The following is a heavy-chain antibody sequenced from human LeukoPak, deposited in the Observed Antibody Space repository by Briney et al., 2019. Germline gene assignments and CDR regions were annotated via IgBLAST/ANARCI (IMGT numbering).Heavy chain of an antibody. CDR2: MNPNSGNT. D-gene: IGHD3-22*01. CDR3: ARHPYYYDSSGYYSDYYYMDV. V-gene: IGHV1-8*02. J-gene: IGHJ6*03. CDR1: GDTFTGYY. Sequence: GASVKVSCKASGDTFTGYYMHWVRQAPGQGLEWMGWMNPNSGNTGYAQKFQGRVTMTRNTSISTAYMELSSLRSEDTAVYYCARHPYYYDSSGYYSDYYYMDVWGKGTTVTISS.